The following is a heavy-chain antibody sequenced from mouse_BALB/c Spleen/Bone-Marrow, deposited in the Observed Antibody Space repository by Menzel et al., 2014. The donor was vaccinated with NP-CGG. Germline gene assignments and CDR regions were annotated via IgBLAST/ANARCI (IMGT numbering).Heavy chain of an antibody. J-gene: IGHJ2*01. CDR3: ARGYYDYDLDY. CDR2: IDPANGNT. Sequence: EVQLQESGAELVKPGASVKLSCTASGFNIKDTYMHWVKQRPEQGLEWIGRIDPANGNTKYDPKFQGKATITADTSSNTAYLQLSSLTSEDTAFYYCARGYYDYDLDYWGQGTTLTVSS. D-gene: IGHD2-4*01. CDR1: GFNIKDTY. V-gene: IGHV14-3*02.